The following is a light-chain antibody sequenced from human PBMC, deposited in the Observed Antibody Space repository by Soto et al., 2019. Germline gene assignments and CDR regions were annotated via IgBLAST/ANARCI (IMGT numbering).Light chain of an antibody. CDR2: GAS. CDR3: QQYKNWPPLT. V-gene: IGKV3-15*01. J-gene: IGKJ4*01. CDR1: QSVSSN. Sequence: EIVMTQSPATLSVSPGERATLSCRASQSVSSNLAWYQQKPGQAPRLLIYGASTRATGIPARFSGSGSGTEFTLTISSLQSEDVAVYYCQQYKNWPPLTFGGGTKVEIK.